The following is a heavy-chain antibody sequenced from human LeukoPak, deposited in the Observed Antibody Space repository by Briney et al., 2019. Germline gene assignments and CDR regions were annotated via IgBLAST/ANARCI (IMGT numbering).Heavy chain of an antibody. D-gene: IGHD6-19*01. CDR1: GFTFNNYA. CDR3: ARAPVRGAVAGVDY. J-gene: IGHJ4*02. CDR2: VTYDGNNQ. V-gene: IGHV3-30-3*01. Sequence: GGCLRLSCAASGFTFNNYAMHWVRQAPGKGLEWVAVVTYDGNNQYYADSVKGRFTVSRDNSRNTVNLQMNSLRGEDTAVYYCARAPVRGAVAGVDYWGQGTLVSVST.